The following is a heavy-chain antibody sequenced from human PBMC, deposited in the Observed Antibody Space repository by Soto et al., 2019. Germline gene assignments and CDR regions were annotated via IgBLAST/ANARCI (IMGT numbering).Heavy chain of an antibody. J-gene: IGHJ3*01. CDR2: INIDNGDT. CDR3: VRDKYSYGRRDGIDF. V-gene: IGHV1-3*04. CDR1: GYMFTTFT. D-gene: IGHD5-18*01. Sequence: ASVKVSCKASGYMFTTFTMHWVRQAPGQRLEWMGWINIDNGDTKYSQKLQGRVTITRDTSASTAYMKLSSLRSEDTAVYYCVRDKYSYGRRDGIDFWGQGTLVTVSS.